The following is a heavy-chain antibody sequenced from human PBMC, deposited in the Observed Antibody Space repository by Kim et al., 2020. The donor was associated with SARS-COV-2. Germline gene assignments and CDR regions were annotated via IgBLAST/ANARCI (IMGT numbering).Heavy chain of an antibody. V-gene: IGHV3-43D*03. Sequence: GGSLRLSCAASGFTFDDYAMHWVRQAPGKGLEWVSLISWDGGSTYYADSVKGRFTISRDNSKNSLYLQMNSLRAEDTALYYCAKDLHCSGGSCYSGFDYWGQGTLVTVSS. CDR1: GFTFDDYA. J-gene: IGHJ4*02. CDR3: AKDLHCSGGSCYSGFDY. CDR2: ISWDGGST. D-gene: IGHD2-15*01.